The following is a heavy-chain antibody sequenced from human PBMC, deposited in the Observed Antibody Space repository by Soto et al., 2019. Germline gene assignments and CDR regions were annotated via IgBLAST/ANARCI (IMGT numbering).Heavy chain of an antibody. Sequence: GESLKISCKGSGYAFFNFWIGWVRQMPGKGLEWIGIIYPSNSETRYSPSFPGQVTMSVDKSTATAYLQWSSRHVSDTAIHYCARPGASGTYYKFDYWGQGTPDTVSS. D-gene: IGHD3-10*01. V-gene: IGHV5-51*01. J-gene: IGHJ4*02. CDR3: ARPGASGTYYKFDY. CDR2: IYPSNSET. CDR1: GYAFFNFW.